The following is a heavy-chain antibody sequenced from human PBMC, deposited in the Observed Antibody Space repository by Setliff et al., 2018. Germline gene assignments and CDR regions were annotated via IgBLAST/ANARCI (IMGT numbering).Heavy chain of an antibody. CDR1: GFTFSAYG. Sequence: PGGSLRLSCVASGFTFSAYGMSWVRQAPGKGLEWVSSVYNGNDETKYADSVKGRFTISRDRSKNTVYLQMNRLRAEDTAVYFCARDSSSDWYYGKSHDNWGQGTLVTVSS. CDR2: VYNGNDET. D-gene: IGHD6-19*01. J-gene: IGHJ4*02. CDR3: ARDSSSDWYYGKSHDN. V-gene: IGHV3-23*01.